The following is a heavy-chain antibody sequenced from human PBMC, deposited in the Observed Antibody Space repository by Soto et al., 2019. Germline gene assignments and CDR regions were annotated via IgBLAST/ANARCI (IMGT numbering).Heavy chain of an antibody. D-gene: IGHD3-10*01. CDR2: IYWNDDK. CDR3: AHSPLGNTMVRGGVELYYFDY. V-gene: IGHV2-5*01. J-gene: IGHJ4*02. Sequence: SGPTLVKPTQTLTLTCTFSGFSLSTSGVGVGWIRQPPGKALEWLALIYWNDDKRYSPSLKSRLTITKDTSKNQVVLTMTNMDPVDTATYYCAHSPLGNTMVRGGVELYYFDYWGQGTLVTVSS. CDR1: GFSLSTSGVG.